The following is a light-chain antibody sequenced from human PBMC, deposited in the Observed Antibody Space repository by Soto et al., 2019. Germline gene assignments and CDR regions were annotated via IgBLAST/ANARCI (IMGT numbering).Light chain of an antibody. V-gene: IGKV1-5*03. CDR2: KAS. CDR1: QNINRW. J-gene: IGKJ4*01. CDR3: HQYHSSST. Sequence: DIQMTQSPSTLSAAVGDRVTITCRASQNINRWLAWYQQKPGKAPKLLIYKASTLERGVPSRFRGSGSETEFTLTISSLRPDDFATYYCHQYHSSSTFGGGTTVDIK.